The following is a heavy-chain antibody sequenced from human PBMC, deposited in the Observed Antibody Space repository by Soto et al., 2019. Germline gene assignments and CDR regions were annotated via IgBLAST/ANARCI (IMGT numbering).Heavy chain of an antibody. J-gene: IGHJ4*02. CDR2: IYYSGST. CDR1: GGSISSYY. D-gene: IGHD3-16*02. CDR3: ARVDYDYIWGSYLPYYFDY. Sequence: SETLSLTCTVSGGSISSYYWSWIRQPPGKGLEWIGYIYYSGSTNYNPSLKSRVTISVDTSKNQFSLKLSSVTAADTAVYYCARVDYDYIWGSYLPYYFDYWGQGTLVTVSS. V-gene: IGHV4-59*01.